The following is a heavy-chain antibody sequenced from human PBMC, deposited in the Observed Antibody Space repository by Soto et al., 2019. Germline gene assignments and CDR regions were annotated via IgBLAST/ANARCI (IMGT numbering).Heavy chain of an antibody. CDR1: GGTFSSYA. CDR2: IIPIFGTA. D-gene: IGHD1-26*01. CDR3: ARGKLIVGATRGFDY. Sequence: ASVKVSCKASGGTFSSYAMSWVRQAPGQGLEWMGGIIPIFGTANYAQKFQGRVTITADESTSTAYMELSSLRSEDTAVYYCARGKLIVGATRGFDYWGQGTLVTVSS. J-gene: IGHJ4*02. V-gene: IGHV1-69*13.